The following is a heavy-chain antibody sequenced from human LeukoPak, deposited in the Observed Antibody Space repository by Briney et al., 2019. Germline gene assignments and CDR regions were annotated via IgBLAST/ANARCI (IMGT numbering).Heavy chain of an antibody. Sequence: GGSLRLSCAASGFTFSSYSMNWVRQAPGKGLEWVSSISSSSSYIYYADSVKGRFTISRDNAKNSLYLQMNSLRAEDTAVYYCAKAPKRIFGEATMDYWGQGTLVTVSS. V-gene: IGHV3-21*01. CDR1: GFTFSSYS. J-gene: IGHJ4*02. CDR3: AKAPKRIFGEATMDY. D-gene: IGHD3-3*01. CDR2: ISSSSSYI.